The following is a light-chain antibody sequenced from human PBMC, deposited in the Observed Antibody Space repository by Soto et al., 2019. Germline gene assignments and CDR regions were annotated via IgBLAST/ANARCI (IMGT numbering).Light chain of an antibody. CDR3: CSYAGSNTYV. CDR2: EGS. V-gene: IGLV2-23*01. Sequence: QSAQTQPASVSGSPGQSITISCAGTSSDVGSWNLVSWYQQHPGKAPKLMIYEGSKRPSGVSNRFSGSKSGNTASLTISGLQAEDEADYFCCSYAGSNTYVFGTGTKLTVL. J-gene: IGLJ1*01. CDR1: SSDVGSWNL.